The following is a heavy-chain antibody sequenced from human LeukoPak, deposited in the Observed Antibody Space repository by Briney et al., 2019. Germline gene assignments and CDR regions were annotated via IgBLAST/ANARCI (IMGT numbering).Heavy chain of an antibody. Sequence: GGSLRLSCTASGFTFGDYTMSWFRQAPGKGLEWVGFIRSKAYGGTTEYAASVKGRFTISRDDSKSIAYLQMNSLKTEDTAVYYCTFITMVRGVIINLFDYWGQGTLVTVSS. J-gene: IGHJ4*02. CDR1: GFTFGDYT. CDR2: IRSKAYGGTT. V-gene: IGHV3-49*03. D-gene: IGHD3-10*01. CDR3: TFITMVRGVIINLFDY.